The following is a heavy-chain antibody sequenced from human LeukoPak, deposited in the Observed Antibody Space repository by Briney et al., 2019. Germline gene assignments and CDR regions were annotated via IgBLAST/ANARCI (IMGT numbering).Heavy chain of an antibody. CDR2: IIPIFGTA. D-gene: IGHD3-10*01. CDR1: GGTFSSYA. Sequence: AASVKVSCKASGGTFSSYAISWVRQAPGQGLEWMGGIIPIFGTANYAQKFQGIVTITADESTSTAYMELSSLRSEDTAVYYCARMPFMVRGVIELDYWGQGTLVTVSS. J-gene: IGHJ4*02. V-gene: IGHV1-69*01. CDR3: ARMPFMVRGVIELDY.